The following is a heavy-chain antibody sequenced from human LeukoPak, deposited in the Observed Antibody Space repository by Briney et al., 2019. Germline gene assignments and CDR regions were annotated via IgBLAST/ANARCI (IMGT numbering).Heavy chain of an antibody. CDR3: AREARATPDF. CDR2: ITNSGDFV. J-gene: IGHJ4*02. CDR1: GFRFSGHY. D-gene: IGHD1-26*01. V-gene: IGHV3-11*01. Sequence: GGSLRLSCPASGFRFSGHYMSWIRQAPGKGLEWISYITNSGDFVNYADSVKGRFTISRDNAKNSLYLQMNSLRAEDTAVDYCAREARATPDFWGQGTVVTVSS.